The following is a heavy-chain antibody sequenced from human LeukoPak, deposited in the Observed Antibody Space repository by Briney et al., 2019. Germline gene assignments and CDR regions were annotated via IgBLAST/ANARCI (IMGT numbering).Heavy chain of an antibody. CDR3: ARDMEDAGIFGVAISNWSDP. CDR1: GGSISSYY. D-gene: IGHD3-3*01. V-gene: IGHV4-4*07. Sequence: TPSETLSLTCTVSGGSISSYYWSWIRQPAGKGLEWIGRIYTSGSTNYNPSLKSRVTMSVDTSKNQFSLKLSSVTAADTAVYYCARDMEDAGIFGVAISNWSDPWGQGTLVTVSS. CDR2: IYTSGST. J-gene: IGHJ5*02.